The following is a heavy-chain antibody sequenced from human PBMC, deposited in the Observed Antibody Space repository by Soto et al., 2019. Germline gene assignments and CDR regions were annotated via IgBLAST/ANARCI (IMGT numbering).Heavy chain of an antibody. Sequence: SETLSLTCTVSGGSISSGDHYWRWIRQPPGKGLEWIGYIYYSGTTYYNPSLKSRVTISVDTSENQFSLKVNSVTAADTAVYYCARALIQLWPHYYYGMDVWGQGTTVTVSS. V-gene: IGHV4-30-4*01. J-gene: IGHJ6*02. CDR1: GGSISSGDHY. D-gene: IGHD5-18*01. CDR3: ARALIQLWPHYYYGMDV. CDR2: IYYSGTT.